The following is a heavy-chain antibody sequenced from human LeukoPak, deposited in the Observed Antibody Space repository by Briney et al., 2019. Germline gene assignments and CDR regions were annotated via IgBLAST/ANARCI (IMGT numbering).Heavy chain of an antibody. Sequence: SETLSLTCAVYGGSFSGYYWSWIRQPPGKGLEWIGYIYYSGSTNYNPSLKSRVTISVDTSKNQFSLKLSSVTAADTAVYYCARGRPSGSLSFDYWGQGTLVTVSS. V-gene: IGHV4-59*01. D-gene: IGHD1-26*01. CDR1: GGSFSGYY. CDR2: IYYSGST. J-gene: IGHJ4*02. CDR3: ARGRPSGSLSFDY.